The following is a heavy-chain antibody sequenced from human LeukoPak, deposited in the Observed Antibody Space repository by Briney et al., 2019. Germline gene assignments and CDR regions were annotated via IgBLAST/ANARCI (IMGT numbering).Heavy chain of an antibody. J-gene: IGHJ5*02. Sequence: SVKVSCKASGYTFNNYAISWLRQAPGQGLEWIGGIIPILGTPNYAQKFQGRVTITADESTSTTHMELRSLRSDDAAVYYCAREGHTSSRGWFVPWGQGTLVTVSS. CDR2: IIPILGTP. CDR3: AREGHTSSRGWFVP. CDR1: GYTFNNYA. D-gene: IGHD6-19*01. V-gene: IGHV1-69*13.